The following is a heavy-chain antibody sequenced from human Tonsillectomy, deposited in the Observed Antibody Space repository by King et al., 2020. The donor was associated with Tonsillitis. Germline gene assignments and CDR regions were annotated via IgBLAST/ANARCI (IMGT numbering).Heavy chain of an antibody. J-gene: IGHJ4*02. V-gene: IGHV3-64*01. Sequence: VQLVESGGGLVQPGGSLRLSCAASGFTFSSYAMHWVRQAPGKGLEYVSAISSNGGSTFYANSVKGRFTISRDNSKNTLYLQMGSLRPEDMAVYYCARGPHDYGDYEKWVYWGQGTLVTVSS. CDR2: ISSNGGST. D-gene: IGHD4-17*01. CDR1: GFTFSSYA. CDR3: ARGPHDYGDYEKWVY.